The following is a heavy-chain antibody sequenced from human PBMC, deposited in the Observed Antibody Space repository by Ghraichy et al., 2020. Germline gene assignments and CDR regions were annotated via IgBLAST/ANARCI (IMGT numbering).Heavy chain of an antibody. V-gene: IGHV4-39*01. J-gene: IGHJ4*02. CDR3: ADYSRGFDY. D-gene: IGHD2-15*01. Sequence: GSLRLSCTVSGGSISSSSYYWGWIRQPPGKGREWIGSIYYRGSTYYNPSLKSRVTISVDTSKNLFSLKLSSVTAADTAVYYCADYSRGFDYWGQGTLVTVSS. CDR1: GGSISSSSYY. CDR2: IYYRGST.